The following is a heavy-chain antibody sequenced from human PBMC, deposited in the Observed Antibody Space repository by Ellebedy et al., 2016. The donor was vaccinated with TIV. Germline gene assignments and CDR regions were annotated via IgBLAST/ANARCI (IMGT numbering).Heavy chain of an antibody. CDR2: IYYSGST. CDR1: GGSIRSGGYY. CDR3: ARGGYRNAYYYYGMDV. D-gene: IGHD5-12*01. Sequence: MPSETLSLTCTVSGGSIRSGGYYWSWIRQHPGKGLEWIGHIYYSGSTYHNPSLKSLVNISVDTSKNQFSLKLSSVTAADTAVYYCARGGYRNAYYYYGMDVWGQGTTVTVSS. V-gene: IGHV4-31*01. J-gene: IGHJ6*02.